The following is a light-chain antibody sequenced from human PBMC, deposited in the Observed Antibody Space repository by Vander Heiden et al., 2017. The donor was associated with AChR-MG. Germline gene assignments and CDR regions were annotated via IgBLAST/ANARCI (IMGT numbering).Light chain of an antibody. V-gene: IGLV2-14*01. Sequence: QSALTQPASVSGFPGQSITISCTGTSSDVGGYNYVSWYQHHPCNAPKRVISGSSDRAAGVCNRCSGARSGNTAGTTICGPQAEDEADYYCSSYTTSRTLVFGGGTRLTVL. CDR1: SSDVGGYNY. CDR3: SSYTTSRTLV. CDR2: GSS. J-gene: IGLJ3*02.